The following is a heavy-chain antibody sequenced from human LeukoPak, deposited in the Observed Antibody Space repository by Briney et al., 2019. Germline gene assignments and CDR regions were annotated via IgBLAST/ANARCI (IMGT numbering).Heavy chain of an antibody. Sequence: ASVKVSCKAPGYTFTGYYMHWVRQAPGQGLEWMGWINPNSGGTNYAQKFQGRVTMTRDTSISTAYMELSRLRSDDTAVYYCAREDYDFWSGSSGHYMDVWGKGTTVTVSS. J-gene: IGHJ6*03. CDR1: GYTFTGYY. CDR2: INPNSGGT. V-gene: IGHV1-2*02. D-gene: IGHD3-3*01. CDR3: AREDYDFWSGSSGHYMDV.